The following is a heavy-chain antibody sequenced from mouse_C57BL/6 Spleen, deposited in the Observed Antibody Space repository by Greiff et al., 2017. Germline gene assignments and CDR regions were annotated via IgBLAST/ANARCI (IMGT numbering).Heavy chain of an antibody. J-gene: IGHJ3*01. CDR2: INPGSGGT. CDR1: GYAFTNYL. Sequence: QVQLMESGAELVRPGTSVQVSCKASGYAFTNYLIEWVKQRPGQGLEWIGVINPGSGGTNYNKKFKGKATRTADKSSITAYMPLSSLTAEDSAVYVCAVSDRGWLAYWGQGTLVTVAA. D-gene: IGHD2-13*01. CDR3: AVSDRGWLAY. V-gene: IGHV1-54*01.